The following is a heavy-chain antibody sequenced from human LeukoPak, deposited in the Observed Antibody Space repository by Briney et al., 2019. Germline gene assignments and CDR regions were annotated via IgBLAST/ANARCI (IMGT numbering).Heavy chain of an antibody. D-gene: IGHD6-19*01. J-gene: IGHJ4*02. V-gene: IGHV4-59*08. Sequence: SETLSLTCTASGFSINTYDWSWIRQPPGKGLEWIWNISYIGTTNYNAYPNCLITISVDTTNNQFCLMFRPVNAANTAVYAMASLFSSALYSLVGWGQGNLVTVSS. CDR1: GFSINTYD. CDR2: ISYIGTT. CDR3: ASLFSSALYSLVG.